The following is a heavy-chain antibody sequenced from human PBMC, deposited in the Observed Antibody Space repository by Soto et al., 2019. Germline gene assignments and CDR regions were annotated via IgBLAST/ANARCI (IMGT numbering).Heavy chain of an antibody. D-gene: IGHD1-1*01. CDR2: INPSGGST. CDR3: AREGTESHFDY. CDR1: GYTFTSYY. J-gene: IGHJ4*02. Sequence: ASVKVSCKASGYTFTSYYMHWVRQAPGQGLEWMGIINPSGGSTSYAQKFQGRGTMTRDTSTSTVYMELSSRRSEDTAVYYCAREGTESHFDYWGQGTLVTVSS. V-gene: IGHV1-46*03.